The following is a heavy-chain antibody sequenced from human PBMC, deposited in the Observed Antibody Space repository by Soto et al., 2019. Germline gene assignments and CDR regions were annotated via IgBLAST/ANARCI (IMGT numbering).Heavy chain of an antibody. CDR3: AENLPRQGRFDY. Sequence: SETLSLTCTLSAASITTTNYFRGWIRHRPGKGLAWVGSIYYSGRTCYNPSLRSRVTISVDRPKNQFSLTMSSVTAADTAFYDGAENLPRQGRFDYWGQGTTVTVVS. CDR2: IYYSGRT. V-gene: IGHV4-39*01. CDR1: AASITTTNYF. J-gene: IGHJ4*02.